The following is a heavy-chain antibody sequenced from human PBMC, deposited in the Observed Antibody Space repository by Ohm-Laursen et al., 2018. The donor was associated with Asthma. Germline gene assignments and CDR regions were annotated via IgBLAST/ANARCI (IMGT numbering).Heavy chain of an antibody. CDR1: GFTFSSYW. CDR2: ISYDGSNK. V-gene: IGHV3-30*18. Sequence: SLRLSCTASGFTFSSYWMHWVRQAPGKGLEWVALISYDGSNKYYVDSVKGRFTISRDNSKNTLYLQMNSLRPEDTAVYYCAKDLESESDILTGYYYYYGMDVWGQGTTVTVSS. J-gene: IGHJ6*02. CDR3: AKDLESESDILTGYYYYYGMDV. D-gene: IGHD3-9*01.